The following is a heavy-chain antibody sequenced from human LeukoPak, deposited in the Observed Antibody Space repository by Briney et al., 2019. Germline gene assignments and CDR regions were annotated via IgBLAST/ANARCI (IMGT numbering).Heavy chain of an antibody. CDR3: ARGGLSRVYYDILTGYAFDI. D-gene: IGHD3-9*01. CDR1: GGSFSGYY. V-gene: IGHV4-34*01. CDR2: INHSGST. J-gene: IGHJ3*02. Sequence: SETLSLTCAVYGGSFSGYYWSWIRQPPGKGLEWIGEINHSGSTNYNPSLKSRVTISVDTSKNQFSLKLSSVTAADTAVYYCARGGLSRVYYDILTGYAFDIWGQGTMVTVSS.